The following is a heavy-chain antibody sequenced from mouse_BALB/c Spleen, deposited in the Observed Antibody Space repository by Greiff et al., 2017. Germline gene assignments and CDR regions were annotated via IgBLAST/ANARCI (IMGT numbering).Heavy chain of an antibody. CDR1: GFTFSSYA. CDR3: ARGRSTEYYFDY. J-gene: IGHJ2*01. CDR2: ISSGGSYT. Sequence: EVKLMESGGGLVKPGGSLKLSCAASGFTFSSYAMSWVRQTPEKRLEWVATISSGGSYTYYPDSVKGRFTISRDNAKNTLYLQMSSLRSEDTAMYYCARGRSTEYYFDYWGQGTTLTVSS. V-gene: IGHV5-9-3*01.